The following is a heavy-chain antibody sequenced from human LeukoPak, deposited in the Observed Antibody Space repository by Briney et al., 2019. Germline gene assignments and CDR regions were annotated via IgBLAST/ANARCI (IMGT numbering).Heavy chain of an antibody. CDR3: ARLADYDFWSGYLKRRYYYYGMDV. CDR1: GFTFSSYA. J-gene: IGHJ6*02. Sequence: GGSLRLSCAASGFTFSSYAMSWVRQAPGEGLEWVSAISNSGGYTFYADSVKGRFTISRDNSKNTLYLQTNSLRAEDTAVYYCARLADYDFWSGYLKRRYYYYGMDVWGQGTTVTVSS. CDR2: ISNSGGYT. V-gene: IGHV3-23*01. D-gene: IGHD3-3*01.